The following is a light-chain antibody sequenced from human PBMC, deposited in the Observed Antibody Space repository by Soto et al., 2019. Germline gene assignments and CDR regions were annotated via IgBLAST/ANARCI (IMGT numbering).Light chain of an antibody. CDR1: QSVSSN. CDR3: QQHNNWPST. Sequence: EIVMTQSPATLSVSPGERATLSCRASQSVSSNLAWYQQKPGQAPRLLIYGASTRATGIPARFSGSGSGTEFTLTISSLQSEDFAVYYCQQHNNWPSTFGQGTK. CDR2: GAS. J-gene: IGKJ1*01. V-gene: IGKV3-15*01.